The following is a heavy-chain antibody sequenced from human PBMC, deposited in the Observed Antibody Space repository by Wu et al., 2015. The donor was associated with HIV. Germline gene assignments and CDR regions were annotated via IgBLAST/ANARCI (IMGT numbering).Heavy chain of an antibody. D-gene: IGHD3-10*01. CDR1: GYLLTGSY. CDR2: INPNSGGA. Sequence: QVQLVQSGAEVKKPGASMKVSCKTSGYLLTGSYIDWMRQAPGQGLEWMGRINPNSGGAKYAPNFQGRVTLTWDMSIRTAYMELTRLRSDDTAIYFCARAVGWGHYYNGEEKLYFDFWGQGTLVTVSS. J-gene: IGHJ4*02. CDR3: ARAVGWGHYYNGEEKLYFDF. V-gene: IGHV1-2*06.